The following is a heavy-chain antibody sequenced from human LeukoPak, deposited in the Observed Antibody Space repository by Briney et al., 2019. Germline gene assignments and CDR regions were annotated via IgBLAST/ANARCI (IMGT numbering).Heavy chain of an antibody. Sequence: EGSLRLSCAASGFTFSSYNINWVRQAPGKGLEWVSYISSSSSSIYYADSVKGRFTISRDNAKNSLYLQMHSLRDEDTAVYYCARAVDGYTYGCGYWGQGTLVTVSS. CDR3: ARAVDGYTYGCGY. CDR2: ISSSSSSI. V-gene: IGHV3-48*02. J-gene: IGHJ4*02. D-gene: IGHD5-18*01. CDR1: GFTFSSYN.